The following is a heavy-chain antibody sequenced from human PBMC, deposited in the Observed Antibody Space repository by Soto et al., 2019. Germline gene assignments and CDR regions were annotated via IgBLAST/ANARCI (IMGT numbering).Heavy chain of an antibody. CDR1: GDSVSSDSYF. Sequence: SETLSLTCTVSGDSVSSDSYFWTWIRQPPGKGLEWIAYISYTGGTNYNPSLKSRVTISVDTSTNQFFLTLTSVTAADTAVYFCARIIVGVTVDLWGQGSLVTVSS. D-gene: IGHD1-26*01. J-gene: IGHJ5*02. CDR3: ARIIVGVTVDL. V-gene: IGHV4-61*01. CDR2: ISYTGGT.